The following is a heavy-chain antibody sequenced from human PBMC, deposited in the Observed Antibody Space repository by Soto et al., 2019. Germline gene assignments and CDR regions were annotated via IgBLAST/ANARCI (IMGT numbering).Heavy chain of an antibody. J-gene: IGHJ4*02. Sequence: SVKVSCKASGGTSSSYAISWVRQAPGQGLEWMGGIIPIFGTANYAQKFQGRVTITADESTSTAYMELSSLRSEDTAVYYCARSAYVRLRFLEWLFDYWGQGTLVTVSS. V-gene: IGHV1-69*13. CDR1: GGTSSSYA. CDR2: IIPIFGTA. D-gene: IGHD3-3*01. CDR3: ARSAYVRLRFLEWLFDY.